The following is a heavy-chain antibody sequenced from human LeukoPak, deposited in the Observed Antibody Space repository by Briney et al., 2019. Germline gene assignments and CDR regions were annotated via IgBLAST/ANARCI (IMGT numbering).Heavy chain of an antibody. CDR3: AREMFYYDSSGPLDY. CDR1: GYTFTGYY. D-gene: IGHD3-22*01. Sequence: APVKVSCKASGYTFTGYYMHWVRQAPGQGLEWMGWINPNSGGTNYAQKFQGRVTMTRDTSISTAYMELSRLRSDDTAVYYCAREMFYYDSSGPLDYWGQGTLVTVSS. V-gene: IGHV1-2*02. CDR2: INPNSGGT. J-gene: IGHJ4*02.